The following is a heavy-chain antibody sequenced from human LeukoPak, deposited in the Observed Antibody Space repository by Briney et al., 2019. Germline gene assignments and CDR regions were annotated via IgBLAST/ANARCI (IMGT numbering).Heavy chain of an antibody. CDR2: ISSSSSII. Sequence: GGSLGLSCAASGFTFSSYSMTWVRQAPGKGLEWVSYISSSSSIIYYADSVKGRCTTSRDNAKNSLYLQMNSLRAEDTAVYYCARGGWDMIVLDFDYWGQGTLVTVSS. J-gene: IGHJ4*02. V-gene: IGHV3-48*01. D-gene: IGHD3-22*01. CDR1: GFTFSSYS. CDR3: ARGGWDMIVLDFDY.